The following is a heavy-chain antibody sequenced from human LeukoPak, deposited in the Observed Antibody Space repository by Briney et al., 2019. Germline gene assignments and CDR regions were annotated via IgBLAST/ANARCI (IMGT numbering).Heavy chain of an antibody. Sequence: GGSLRLSCAASGFTFSSYAMNWVRQAPGKGLEWVSATSRSGGRTYYADSVKGRFTVSRDNSKNTLYLQMNSLRAEDTAVYYCAKEVADTLYYFDYWGQGTLVTVSS. CDR1: GFTFSSYA. V-gene: IGHV3-23*01. D-gene: IGHD6-19*01. CDR3: AKEVADTLYYFDY. CDR2: TSRSGGRT. J-gene: IGHJ4*02.